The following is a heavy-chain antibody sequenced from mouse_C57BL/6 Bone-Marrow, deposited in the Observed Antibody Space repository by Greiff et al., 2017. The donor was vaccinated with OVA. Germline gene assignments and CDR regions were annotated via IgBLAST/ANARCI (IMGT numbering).Heavy chain of an antibody. CDR3: ARESVYGGFAY. V-gene: IGHV3-6*01. CDR2: ISYDGSN. Sequence: VQLKESGPGLVKPSQSLSLTCSVTGYSITSGYYWNWIRQFPGNKLEWMGYISYDGSNNYNPSLKNRISITRDTSKNQFFLKLNSVTTEDTATYYCARESVYGGFAYWGQGTLVTVSA. CDR1: GYSITSGYY. J-gene: IGHJ3*01. D-gene: IGHD1-1*01.